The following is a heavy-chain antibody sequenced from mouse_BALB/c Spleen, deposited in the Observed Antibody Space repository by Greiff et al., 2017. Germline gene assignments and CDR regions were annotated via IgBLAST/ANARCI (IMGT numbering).Heavy chain of an antibody. CDR1: GFTFNTYA. V-gene: IGHV10-1*02. CDR2: IRSKSNNYAT. CDR3: VRQGGEFDY. J-gene: IGHJ2*01. Sequence: EVQLVESGGGLVQPKGSLKLSCAASGFTFNTYAMNWVRQAPGKGLEWVARIRSKSNNYATYYADSVKDRFTISRDDSQSMLYLQMNNLKTEDTAMYYCVRQGGEFDYWGQGTTLTVAS.